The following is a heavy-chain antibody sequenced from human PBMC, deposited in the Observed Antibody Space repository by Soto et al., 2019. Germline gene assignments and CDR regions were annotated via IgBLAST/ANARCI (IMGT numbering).Heavy chain of an antibody. J-gene: IGHJ4*02. V-gene: IGHV4-30-4*01. CDR1: GGSISSGDYY. D-gene: IGHD6-6*01. CDR3: AREPKGMAARPGFDY. Sequence: PSETLSLTCTVSGGSISSGDYYWSWIRQPPGKGLEWIGYIYYSGSTYYNPSLKSRVTISVDTSKNQFSLKLGSVTAADTAVYYCAREPKGMAARPGFDYWGQGTLVTVSS. CDR2: IYYSGST.